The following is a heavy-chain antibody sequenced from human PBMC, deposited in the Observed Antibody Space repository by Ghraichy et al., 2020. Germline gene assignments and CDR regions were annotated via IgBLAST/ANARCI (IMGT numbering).Heavy chain of an antibody. Sequence: SETLSLTCTVSGGSIGSSHWNWVRQPPGKGLEWIGYIYYGGDNFNHSLKLRVPMSVDTSKNQFSLKLTSITAADTAVYYCARAGAGGRDYFDHWGPGSL. D-gene: IGHD6-19*01. V-gene: IGHV4-59*01. J-gene: IGHJ4*02. CDR3: ARAGAGGRDYFDH. CDR2: IYYGGD. CDR1: GGSIGSSH.